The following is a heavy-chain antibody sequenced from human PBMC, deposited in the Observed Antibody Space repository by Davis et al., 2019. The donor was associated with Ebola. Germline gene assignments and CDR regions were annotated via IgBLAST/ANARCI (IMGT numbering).Heavy chain of an antibody. CDR1: GYSFTSYW. J-gene: IGHJ4*02. D-gene: IGHD4-17*01. Sequence: GESLKISCKGSGYSFTSYWIAWVRQMPGKGLEWMGRIDPSDSYTNYSPSFQGHVTISADKSISTAYLQWSSLKASDTAMYFCARIDRRTTVTTRYWGQGTLVTVSS. CDR3: ARIDRRTTVTTRY. CDR2: IDPSDSYT. V-gene: IGHV5-10-1*01.